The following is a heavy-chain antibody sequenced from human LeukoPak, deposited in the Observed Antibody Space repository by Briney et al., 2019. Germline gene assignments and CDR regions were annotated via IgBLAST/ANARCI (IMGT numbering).Heavy chain of an antibody. CDR1: GGTFSSYA. CDR3: AKEGCTSTSCYMNN. D-gene: IGHD2-2*02. Sequence: SVKVSCXASGGTFSSYAISWVRQAPGQGLEWMGGIIPIFGTANYAQKFQGRVTITADESTSTAYMELSSLRSEDTAVYYCAKEGCTSTSCYMNNWGQGTLVTVSS. V-gene: IGHV1-69*13. CDR2: IIPIFGTA. J-gene: IGHJ4*02.